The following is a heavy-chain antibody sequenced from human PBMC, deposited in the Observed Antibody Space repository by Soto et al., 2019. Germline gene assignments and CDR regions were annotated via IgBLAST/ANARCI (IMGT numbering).Heavy chain of an antibody. J-gene: IGHJ6*04. D-gene: IGHD3-16*01. CDR2: IIPILGIA. CDR3: PGGVGVEENVMNV. CDR1: GGTFSSYT. Sequence: QVQLVQSGAEVKKPGSSVKVSCKASGGTFSSYTISWVRQAPGQGLEWMGRIIPILGIANYAQKFQGRGTITADKSTSTAYMELSSLRSEDTAVYYCPGGVGVEENVMNVWGKGTTVTVSS. V-gene: IGHV1-69*02.